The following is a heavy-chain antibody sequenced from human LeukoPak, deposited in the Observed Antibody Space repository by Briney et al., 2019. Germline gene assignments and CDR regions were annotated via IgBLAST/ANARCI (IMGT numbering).Heavy chain of an antibody. V-gene: IGHV3-48*02. CDR1: GFTFTNAW. J-gene: IGHJ1*01. CDR3: SIGGGYFQH. Sequence: GGSLRLSCSAAGFTFTNAWMNWVRQAPGKGLEWVSYISGSSSTIYYADSVKGRFTISRDNAKNSLYLQMNSLRDEDTAVYYCSIGGGYFQHWGQGTLVIVSS. D-gene: IGHD3-16*01. CDR2: ISGSSSTI.